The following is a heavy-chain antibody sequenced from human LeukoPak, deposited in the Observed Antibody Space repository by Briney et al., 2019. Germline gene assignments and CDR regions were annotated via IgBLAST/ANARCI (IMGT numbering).Heavy chain of an antibody. CDR3: TRDRVVDTDTYYYYYGMDV. CDR1: GFTFSSYA. V-gene: IGHV3-49*04. J-gene: IGHJ6*02. D-gene: IGHD1-26*01. Sequence: GGSLRLSCAASGFTFSSYAMSWVRQAPGKGLEGVGSIRSKTYGGTTEYAASVKGRFTISRDDSKSIAYLQMNSLKTEDTAMYYCTRDRVVDTDTYYYYYGMDVWGRGTTVTVSS. CDR2: IRSKTYGGTT.